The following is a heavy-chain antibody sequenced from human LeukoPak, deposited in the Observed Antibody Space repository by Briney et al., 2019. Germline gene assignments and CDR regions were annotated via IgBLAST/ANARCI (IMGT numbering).Heavy chain of an antibody. J-gene: IGHJ1*01. V-gene: IGHV3-9*01. Sequence: GGSLRLSCAASGFTFDDYAMHWVQQAPGKGLEWVSGISWNSGSIGYADSVKGRFTISRDNAKNSLYLQMNSLRAEDTAFYYCATTTLTYYYDSSGYSRAEYFQYWGQGTLVTVSS. CDR2: ISWNSGSI. CDR3: ATTTLTYYYDSSGYSRAEYFQY. D-gene: IGHD3-22*01. CDR1: GFTFDDYA.